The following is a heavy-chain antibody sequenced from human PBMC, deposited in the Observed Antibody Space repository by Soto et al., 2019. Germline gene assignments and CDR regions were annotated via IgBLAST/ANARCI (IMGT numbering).Heavy chain of an antibody. V-gene: IGHV3-21*01. Sequence: PGGSLRLSCAASGFTFSSYSMNWVRQAPGKGVEWVSSISSSSSSIYYAYSVKGRFTISRDNAKNSLYLQMNSLRAEDTAVYYCARELISEQPGYYYGMDVWGQGTTVTVSS. D-gene: IGHD6-13*01. CDR1: GFTFSSYS. CDR2: ISSSSSSI. CDR3: ARELISEQPGYYYGMDV. J-gene: IGHJ6*02.